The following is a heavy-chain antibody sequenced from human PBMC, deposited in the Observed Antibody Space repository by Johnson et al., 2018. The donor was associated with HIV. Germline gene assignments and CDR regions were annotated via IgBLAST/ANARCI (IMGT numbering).Heavy chain of an antibody. V-gene: IGHV3-30-3*01. CDR1: GFTFHSYA. CDR3: AREGPSERAGFDI. CDR2: ISYDGSNK. J-gene: IGHJ3*02. Sequence: QVQLVESGGGLVQPGGSLRLSCAAPGFTFHSYAMHWVRQAPGKGLEWVAVISYDGSNKYYADSVKGRFTISRDNSKNTLYLQKNSLRADDTAVYYCAREGPSERAGFDIWGQGTMVTVSS.